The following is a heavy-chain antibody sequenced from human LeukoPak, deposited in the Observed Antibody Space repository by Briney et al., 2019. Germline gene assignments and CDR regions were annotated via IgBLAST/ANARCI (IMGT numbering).Heavy chain of an antibody. V-gene: IGHV4-39*07. D-gene: IGHD4-17*01. CDR2: ICYSGST. CDR1: GGSMSSSSYY. CDR3: AREEEGPYGTYYYYYMDV. Sequence: SETLSLTCTVSGGSMSSSSYYWGWIRQPPGKELEWIASICYSGSTYYNPSLKSRVTISVDTSKNEFSLKLSAVTAADTAVYYCAREEEGPYGTYYYYYMDVWGKGTTVTVSS. J-gene: IGHJ6*03.